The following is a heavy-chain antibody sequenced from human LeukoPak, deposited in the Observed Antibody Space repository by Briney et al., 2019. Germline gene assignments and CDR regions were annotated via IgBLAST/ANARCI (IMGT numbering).Heavy chain of an antibody. CDR1: GFTFSSYG. Sequence: PGGSLRLSCTASGFTFSSYGMNWVRQTPGKGLEWLSYIDGSSRTIYYAEPVKGRFTVSRDNAKNSLYLQMNSLRDEDTAVYYCVRDRFYSFDYWGQGTLVTVSS. CDR3: VRDRFYSFDY. V-gene: IGHV3-48*02. J-gene: IGHJ4*02. CDR2: IDGSSRTI.